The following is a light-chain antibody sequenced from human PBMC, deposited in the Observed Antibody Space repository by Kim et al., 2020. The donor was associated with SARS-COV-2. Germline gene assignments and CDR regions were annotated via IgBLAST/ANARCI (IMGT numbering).Light chain of an antibody. J-gene: IGLJ3*02. CDR1: SSDIGGYKY. V-gene: IGLV2-8*01. CDR3: HSYAGNNNWV. Sequence: GQSVATSCTGTSSDIGGYKYVSWYQKHPGKAPKFIIYEVTQRPSGVPDRFSGSKSGNTASLTVSGLQAEEEADYYCHSYAGNNNWVFGGGTQLTVL. CDR2: EVT.